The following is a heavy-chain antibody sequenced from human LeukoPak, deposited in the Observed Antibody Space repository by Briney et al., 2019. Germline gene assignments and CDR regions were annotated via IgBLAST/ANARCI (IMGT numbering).Heavy chain of an antibody. V-gene: IGHV5-51*01. CDR3: AVWGAGTPPPFDY. CDR2: IYPGDSDT. CDR1: GYTFTNYW. J-gene: IGHJ4*02. Sequence: PGESLKISCKGSGYTFTNYWIGWVRQMPGKGLEWMGIIYPGDSDTRYSPSFQGQVTISADKSITTAYLQWSSLKASDTAMYYCAVWGAGTPPPFDYWGQGTLVTVSS. D-gene: IGHD6-19*01.